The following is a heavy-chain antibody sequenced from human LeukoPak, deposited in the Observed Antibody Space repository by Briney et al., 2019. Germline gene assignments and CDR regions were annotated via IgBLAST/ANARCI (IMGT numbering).Heavy chain of an antibody. CDR1: GDSISSRSYY. Sequence: SETLSLTCTVSGDSISSRSYYWGWIRQPPGKGLEWIGSIYYSGSTYYNPSLKSRVTISADTSKNQFSLKLSSVTAADTAVYYCARHSGQLTLGGFDPWGQGTLVTVSS. J-gene: IGHJ5*02. V-gene: IGHV4-39*01. CDR2: IYYSGST. CDR3: ARHSGQLTLGGFDP. D-gene: IGHD2-2*01.